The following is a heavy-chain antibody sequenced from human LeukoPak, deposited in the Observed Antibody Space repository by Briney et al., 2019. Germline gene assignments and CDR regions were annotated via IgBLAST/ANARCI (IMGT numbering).Heavy chain of an antibody. Sequence: GGSLRLSCAASGFTFDDYAMHWVRQAPGKGLEWVSGISWNRGSIGYADSVKGRFTISRDNAKNSLYLQMNSLRAEDMALYYCAKDRAGAFDIWGQGTMVTVSS. D-gene: IGHD6-13*01. V-gene: IGHV3-9*03. CDR1: GFTFDDYA. CDR2: ISWNRGSI. J-gene: IGHJ3*02. CDR3: AKDRAGAFDI.